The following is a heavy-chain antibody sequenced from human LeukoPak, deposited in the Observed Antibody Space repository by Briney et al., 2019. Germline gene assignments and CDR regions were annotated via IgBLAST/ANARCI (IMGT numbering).Heavy chain of an antibody. CDR2: ISGVTTNT. D-gene: IGHD1-26*01. CDR1: GLTFSSCA. Sequence: PGGSLRLSCAASGLTFSSCAMSWVRQAPGKGLEWVSTISGVTTNTYYADSVKGRFTISRDNSKSTLSLQMSSLRAEDAAVYYCAKHNTGNYYDYWGQGALVTVSS. J-gene: IGHJ4*02. CDR3: AKHNTGNYYDY. V-gene: IGHV3-23*01.